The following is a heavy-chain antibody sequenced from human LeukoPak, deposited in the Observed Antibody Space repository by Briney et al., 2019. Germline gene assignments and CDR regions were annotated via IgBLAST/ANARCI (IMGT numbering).Heavy chain of an antibody. CDR1: GGSFSGYY. CDR2: INHSGST. V-gene: IGHV4-34*01. D-gene: IGHD2-2*01. J-gene: IGHJ4*02. Sequence: SETLSLTCAVYGGSFSGYYWSWIRQPPGKGLEWIGEINHSGSTNYNPSLKSRVTISVDTSENQFSLQLSSVTAADTAVYYCARGELLGYCSSTSCANYFDYWGQGTLVTVSS. CDR3: ARGELLGYCSSTSCANYFDY.